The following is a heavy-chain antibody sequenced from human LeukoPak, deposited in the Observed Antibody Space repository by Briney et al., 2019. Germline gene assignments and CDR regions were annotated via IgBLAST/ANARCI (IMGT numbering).Heavy chain of an antibody. CDR3: ARGLPITYYYGSGSYYRSPHYYYYYMDV. CDR1: GGTFSSYA. J-gene: IGHJ6*03. V-gene: IGHV1-69*13. CDR2: IIPIFGTA. D-gene: IGHD3-10*01. Sequence: ASVKVSCKASGGTFSSYAISWVRQAPGQGLEWMGGIIPIFGTANYAQKFQGRVTITADESTSTAYMELSSLRSEDTAVYYCARGLPITYYYGSGSYYRSPHYYYYYMDVWGKGTTVTISS.